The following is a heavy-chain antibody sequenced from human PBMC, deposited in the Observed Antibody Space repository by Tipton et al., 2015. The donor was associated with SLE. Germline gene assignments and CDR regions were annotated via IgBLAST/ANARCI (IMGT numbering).Heavy chain of an antibody. J-gene: IGHJ3*02. D-gene: IGHD2-2*03. CDR2: INHSGST. Sequence: TLSLTCAVSGASFSGYYWSWIRQPPGKGLEWIGEINHSGSTNYNPSLKSRVTISVDTSKNQFSLKLSSVTAADTAVYYCARVAGWIEDAFDIWGQGTMVTVSS. CDR1: GASFSGYY. V-gene: IGHV4-34*01. CDR3: ARVAGWIEDAFDI.